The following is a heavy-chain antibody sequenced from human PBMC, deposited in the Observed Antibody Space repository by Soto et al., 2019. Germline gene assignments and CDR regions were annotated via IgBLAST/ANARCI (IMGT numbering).Heavy chain of an antibody. CDR2: INHSGST. CDR1: GGSFSGYY. V-gene: IGHV4-34*01. Sequence: SETLSLTCAVYGGSFSGYYWSWIRQPPGKGLEWIGEINHSGSTNYNPSLKSRVTISVDTSKNQFSLKLSSVTAADTAVYYCARGGGSGGSYPYYYYMDVWGKGTTVTVSS. J-gene: IGHJ6*03. CDR3: ARGGGSGGSYPYYYYMDV. D-gene: IGHD2-15*01.